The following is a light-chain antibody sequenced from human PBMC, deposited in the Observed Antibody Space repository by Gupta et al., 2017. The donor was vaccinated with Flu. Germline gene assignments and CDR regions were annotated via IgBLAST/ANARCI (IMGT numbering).Light chain of an antibody. J-gene: IGKJ4*01. CDR2: DAS. CDR3: QQRSNWPPGLT. V-gene: IGKV3-11*01. CDR1: QSVSSY. Sequence: TLSLSPGERATLSCRASQSVSSYLAWYQQKPGQAPRLLIYDASNRATGIPARFSGSASGTDFTLTISRLEPEDFAVYYCQQRSNWPPGLTFGGGTKVEIK.